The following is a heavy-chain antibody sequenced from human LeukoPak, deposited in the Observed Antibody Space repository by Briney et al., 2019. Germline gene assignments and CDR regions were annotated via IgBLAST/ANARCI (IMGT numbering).Heavy chain of an antibody. CDR1: GFTTSSYW. CDR3: AKGGTTVVDY. Sequence: GGSLRLSCGATGFTTSSYWMHWVRQAPGKGLVWVSRINGDGSSTTYADSVKGRFTISRDNAKNTLYLQMNSLRAEDTAVYYCAKGGTTVVDYWGQGTLVTVSS. CDR2: INGDGSST. D-gene: IGHD4-23*01. J-gene: IGHJ4*02. V-gene: IGHV3-74*03.